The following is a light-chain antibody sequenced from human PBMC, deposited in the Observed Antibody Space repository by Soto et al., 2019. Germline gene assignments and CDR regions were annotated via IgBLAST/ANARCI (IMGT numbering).Light chain of an antibody. Sequence: DIVLTPSPGTLSLSPGERATLSCRASQSVSSSYLAWYQQKPGQAPRLLIYGASSRATGIPDRFRGSVSGTYFTFTISRLEPEDFAVYYCQQFDTSPRTFGQGTKVEIK. CDR3: QQFDTSPRT. CDR1: QSVSSSY. CDR2: GAS. V-gene: IGKV3-20*01. J-gene: IGKJ1*01.